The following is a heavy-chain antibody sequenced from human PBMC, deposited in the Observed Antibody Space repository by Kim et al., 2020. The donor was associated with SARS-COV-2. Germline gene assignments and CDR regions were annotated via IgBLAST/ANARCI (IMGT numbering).Heavy chain of an antibody. CDR2: ISYDGSNK. CDR1: GFTFSSYG. D-gene: IGHD6-13*01. CDR3: AKIAAAGRERWDYFDY. Sequence: GGSLRLSCAASGFTFSSYGMHWVRQAPGKGLEWVAVISYDGSNKYYADSVKGRFTISRDNSKNTLYLQMNSLRAEDTAVYYCAKIAAAGRERWDYFDYWGQGTLVTVSS. V-gene: IGHV3-30*18. J-gene: IGHJ4*02.